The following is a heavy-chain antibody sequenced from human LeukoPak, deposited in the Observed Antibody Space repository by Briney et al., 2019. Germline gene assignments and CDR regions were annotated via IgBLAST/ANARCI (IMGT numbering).Heavy chain of an antibody. CDR1: GFIFSDYY. CDR2: ISSTGTII. J-gene: IGHJ4*02. V-gene: IGHV3-11*01. D-gene: IGHD5-12*01. CDR3: ARAYSDYDRLFDY. Sequence: PGGSLRLSCAASGFIFSDYYMSWIRQAPGKGLEWVSCISSTGTIIYYADSVRGRFTISRDNTKNSLYLQVNSLRAEDTAVYYCARAYSDYDRLFDYWGQRTLITVSS.